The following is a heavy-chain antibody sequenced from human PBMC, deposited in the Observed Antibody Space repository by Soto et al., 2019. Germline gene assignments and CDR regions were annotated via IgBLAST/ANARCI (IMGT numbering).Heavy chain of an antibody. D-gene: IGHD1-1*01. J-gene: IGHJ4*02. CDR2: MRPANGET. CDR3: ARIGGGTAPH. Sequence: QVQLVQSEAEVKEPGASVKVSCKASGYTFTSFDINWVRQATGHGPEWLGRMRPANGETGYAQRFQGRVTMTRDTSINTAYLELRSLRSEDTAVYYCARIGGGTAPHWGRGTLVTVSS. V-gene: IGHV1-8*02. CDR1: GYTFTSFD.